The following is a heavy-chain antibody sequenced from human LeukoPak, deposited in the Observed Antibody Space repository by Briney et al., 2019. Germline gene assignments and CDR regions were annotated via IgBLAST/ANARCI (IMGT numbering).Heavy chain of an antibody. D-gene: IGHD3-3*01. CDR3: ARLGYDFWSGTQTENWFDP. CDR1: GYSFTSYW. Sequence: GESLKISCKGSGYSFTSYWIGWVRQMPGKGLEWMGIIYPGDSDTRYSPSFQGQVTISADKSISTAYLQWSSLKVSDTAMYYCARLGYDFWSGTQTENWFDPWGQGTLVTVSS. CDR2: IYPGDSDT. J-gene: IGHJ5*02. V-gene: IGHV5-51*01.